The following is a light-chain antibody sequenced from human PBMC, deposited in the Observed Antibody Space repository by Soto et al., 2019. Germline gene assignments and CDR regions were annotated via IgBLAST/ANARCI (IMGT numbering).Light chain of an antibody. CDR2: SNS. CDR3: QSYDSTLSGYV. V-gene: IGLV1-40*01. CDR1: RSNIGAHYP. Sequence: QSVLTQPPSVSGAPGQRVTISCTGSRSNIGAHYPVHWYLHLPGRAPKVLIYSNSNRPSGVPDRFSSSKSGTSASLAITGLQADDEADYYCQSYDSTLSGYVFGTGTKLTVL. J-gene: IGLJ1*01.